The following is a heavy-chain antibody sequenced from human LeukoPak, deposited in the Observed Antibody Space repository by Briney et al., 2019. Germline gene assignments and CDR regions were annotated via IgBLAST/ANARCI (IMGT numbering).Heavy chain of an antibody. V-gene: IGHV5-51*01. J-gene: IGHJ3*02. Sequence: GEPLKISCKSSGSRFTSYWIGWVRQMPGKGLEWMGIIYPGDSDTRYSPSFQGQVTISADKSISTAYLQWSSLKASDTAMYYCARTVVVVAANDAFDIWGAGTMVTVSS. CDR2: IYPGDSDT. CDR1: GSRFTSYW. CDR3: ARTVVVVAANDAFDI. D-gene: IGHD2-15*01.